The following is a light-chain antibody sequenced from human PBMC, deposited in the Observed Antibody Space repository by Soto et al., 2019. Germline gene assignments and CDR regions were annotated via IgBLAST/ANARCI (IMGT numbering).Light chain of an antibody. Sequence: EIVITQSPATLSVSPGETATLSCRASQSVAGNLAWYQQKPGQPPRLLIYGVSTRANGVPARFSGSGSETDLSLTISSLQIEDFALYDCQQSNNWPTLTFGGGTKVDIK. V-gene: IGKV3-15*01. J-gene: IGKJ4*01. CDR3: QQSNNWPTLT. CDR1: QSVAGN. CDR2: GVS.